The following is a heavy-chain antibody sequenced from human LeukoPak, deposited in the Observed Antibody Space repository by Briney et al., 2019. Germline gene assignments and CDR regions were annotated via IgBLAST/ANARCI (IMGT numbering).Heavy chain of an antibody. CDR3: VRAAPGDCSSTSCSLFDN. CDR1: GFTFNNYA. Sequence: GSLILSCAGSGFTFNNYAMSWVRQTPRKGLEWVSTIMISGDDTYYADPVKGRFTMSRDKSKNTLYLQMSYLRAEDTAVYYCVRAAPGDCSSTSCSLFDNWGQGILVTVSS. CDR2: IMISGDDT. D-gene: IGHD2-2*01. V-gene: IGHV3-23*01. J-gene: IGHJ4*02.